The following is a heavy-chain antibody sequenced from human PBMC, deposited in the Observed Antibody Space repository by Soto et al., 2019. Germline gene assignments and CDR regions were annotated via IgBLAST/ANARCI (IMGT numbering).Heavy chain of an antibody. CDR1: GFSFGSYA. V-gene: IGHV3-23*01. J-gene: IGHJ4*02. CDR2: ISFGGGST. CDR3: ATDSFRSGIAVAGNY. Sequence: EVQLLESGGGLVQPGGSLRLSCAASGFSFGSYAMTWVRQAPGKGLEWVSAISFGGGSTYYADSVKGRFTISRDNSKNTLYPQMTSLRAEDTAIYYCATDSFRSGIAVAGNYWGQGTLVTVSS. D-gene: IGHD6-19*01.